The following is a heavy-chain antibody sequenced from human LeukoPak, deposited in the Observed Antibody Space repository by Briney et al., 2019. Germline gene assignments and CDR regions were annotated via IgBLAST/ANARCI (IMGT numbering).Heavy chain of an antibody. D-gene: IGHD2-8*01. V-gene: IGHV3-23*01. J-gene: IGHJ4*02. Sequence: GGSLRLSCAASGFTFSSYAMSWVRQAPGKGLEWVSAISGSGGSTYYADSVKGRFTISRDNSKNTLYLQMNSLRAEDTAMYYCAKDTYGGKSLADYWGQGTLVTVSS. CDR2: ISGSGGST. CDR1: GFTFSSYA. CDR3: AKDTYGGKSLADY.